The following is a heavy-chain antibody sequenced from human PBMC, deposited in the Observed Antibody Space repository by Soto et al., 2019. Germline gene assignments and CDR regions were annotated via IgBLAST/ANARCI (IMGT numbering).Heavy chain of an antibody. CDR2: MNPNNGNT. Sequence: ASVKVSCKASGYTFTSYDISWVRQATGQGLEWMGWMNPNNGNTDYAPKFRGRVTMTMNTSIGTAYMELSSLRSEDTAVYYCARSPRSYYALGSYSYFRHWGQGTLVTVS. CDR1: GYTFTSYD. D-gene: IGHD3-10*01. V-gene: IGHV1-8*01. CDR3: ARSPRSYYALGSYSYFRH. J-gene: IGHJ1*01.